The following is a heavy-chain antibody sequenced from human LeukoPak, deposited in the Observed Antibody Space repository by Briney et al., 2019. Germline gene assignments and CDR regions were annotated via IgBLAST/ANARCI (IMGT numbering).Heavy chain of an antibody. J-gene: IGHJ4*02. D-gene: IGHD2-2*01. CDR3: ASSRARYCSSTSCSTTDY. V-gene: IGHV3-7*01. CDR1: GFTFSSYW. Sequence: GGSLRLSCAASGFTFSSYWMSWVRQAPGKGLEWVANIKQDGSEKYYVDSVKGRFTISRDNAENSLYLQMNSLRAEDTAVYYCASSRARYCSSTSCSTTDYWGQGTLVTVSS. CDR2: IKQDGSEK.